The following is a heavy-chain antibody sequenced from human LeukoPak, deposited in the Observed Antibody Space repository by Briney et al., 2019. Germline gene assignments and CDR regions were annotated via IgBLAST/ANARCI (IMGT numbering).Heavy chain of an antibody. Sequence: SETLSLTCGVSGGSISGTNWWSWVRQPPGQRLEWIGEISLRGLTNYNPSLRSRLTMSLDESKNQVSLNLTSVTAADTAVYYCSRESGPFSPYGFWGQGTLVSVHS. CDR3: SRESGPFSPYGF. CDR1: GGSISGTNW. D-gene: IGHD5-24*01. V-gene: IGHV4-4*02. J-gene: IGHJ4*02. CDR2: ISLRGLT.